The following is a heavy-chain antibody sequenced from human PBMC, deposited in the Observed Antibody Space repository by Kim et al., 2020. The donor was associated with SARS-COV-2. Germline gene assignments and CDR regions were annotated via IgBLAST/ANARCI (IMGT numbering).Heavy chain of an antibody. D-gene: IGHD3-22*01. CDR3: ARGGSSGYYYG. CDR1: GGSISSYY. Sequence: SETLSLTCTVSGGSISSYYWSWIRQPPGKGLEWIGYIFYTGSTNYNPSLKSRVTISVDTSKNQFSLKLSSVTAADTAVYYCARGGSSGYYYGWGQGTLGTVSS. J-gene: IGHJ4*02. V-gene: IGHV4-59*01. CDR2: IFYTGST.